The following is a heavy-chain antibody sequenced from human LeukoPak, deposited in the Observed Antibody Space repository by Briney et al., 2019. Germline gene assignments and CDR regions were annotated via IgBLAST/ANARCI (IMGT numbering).Heavy chain of an antibody. Sequence: GGPLGLSCAASGFTFDDYGMSWVRQAPGKGLEWVSGINWNGGSTAYADSVKGRFTISRDHAKNSLYLQVNSLRAEDTALYYCARRPNRFYFDYWGQGTLVTVSS. J-gene: IGHJ4*02. CDR3: ARRPNRFYFDY. D-gene: IGHD1-14*01. CDR2: INWNGGST. CDR1: GFTFDDYG. V-gene: IGHV3-20*04.